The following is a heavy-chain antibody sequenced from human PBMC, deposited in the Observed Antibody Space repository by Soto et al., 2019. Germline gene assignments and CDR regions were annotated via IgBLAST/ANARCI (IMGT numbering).Heavy chain of an antibody. CDR2: IKQDGSEK. CDR1: GFTFSSYW. CDR3: AKGPAIVLVPAAMNYYSGMDV. V-gene: IGHV3-7*02. D-gene: IGHD2-2*01. J-gene: IGHJ6*02. Sequence: GSLRLSCAASGFTFSSYWMSWVRQAPGKGLEWVANIKQDGSEKYYVDSVKDRFTISRDNSKNTLYLQMNSLRAEDTAVYYCAKGPAIVLVPAAMNYYSGMDVWGQGTTVTVSS.